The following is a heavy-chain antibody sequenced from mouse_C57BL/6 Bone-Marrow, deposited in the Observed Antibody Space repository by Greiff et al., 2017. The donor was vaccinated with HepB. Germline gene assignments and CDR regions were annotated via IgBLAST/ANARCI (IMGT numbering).Heavy chain of an antibody. CDR3: ARLITRLDY. J-gene: IGHJ2*01. CDR1: GFTFSSYG. D-gene: IGHD1-1*01. Sequence: EVKVVESGGDLVKPGGSLKLSCAASGFTFSSYGMSWVRQTPDKRLEWVATISSGGSYTYYPDSVKGRFTISRDNAKNTLYLQMSSLKSEDTAMYYCARLITRLDYWGQGTTLTVSS. V-gene: IGHV5-6*01. CDR2: ISSGGSYT.